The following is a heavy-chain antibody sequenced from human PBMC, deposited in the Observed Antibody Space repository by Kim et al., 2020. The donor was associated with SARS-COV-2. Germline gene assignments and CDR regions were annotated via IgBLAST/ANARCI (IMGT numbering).Heavy chain of an antibody. CDR1: GFTFSSYS. V-gene: IGHV3-21*01. CDR2: ISSSSSYI. J-gene: IGHJ6*02. D-gene: IGHD3-22*01. CDR3: ARDRKVTMSYYYYGMDV. Sequence: GGSLRLSCAASGFTFSSYSMNWVRQAPGKGLEWVSSISSSSSYIYYADSVKGRFTISRDNAKNSLYLQMNSLRAEDTAVYYCARDRKVTMSYYYYGMDVWGQGTTVTVSS.